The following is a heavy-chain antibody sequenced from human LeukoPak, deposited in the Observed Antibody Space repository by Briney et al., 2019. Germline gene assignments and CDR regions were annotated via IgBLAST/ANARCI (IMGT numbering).Heavy chain of an antibody. Sequence: GASVKVSCKASGYTFTDYYMHCVRQAPGQGFEWMGWINPNDGDTNYAQKFQGRVTMTRDTSISTAHMEVSRLRSDDTAVYYCARANFLYCSSSTCLFGYWGQGTLVTVSS. D-gene: IGHD2-2*01. CDR3: ARANFLYCSSSTCLFGY. V-gene: IGHV1-2*02. CDR1: GYTFTDYY. J-gene: IGHJ4*02. CDR2: INPNDGDT.